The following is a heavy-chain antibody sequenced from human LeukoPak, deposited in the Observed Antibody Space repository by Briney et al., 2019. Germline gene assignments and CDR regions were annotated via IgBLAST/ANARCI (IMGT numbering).Heavy chain of an antibody. CDR1: GGSISSGGYY. CDR2: IYHSGST. CDR3: ARDLLYNWNYDWFDP. Sequence: SQTLSLTCTVSGGSISSGGYYWSWIRQPPGKGLEWIGYIYHSGSTYYNPSLKSRVTISVDRSKNQFSLKLSSVTAADTAVYYCARDLLYNWNYDWFDPWGQGTLVTVSS. D-gene: IGHD1-7*01. J-gene: IGHJ5*02. V-gene: IGHV4-30-2*01.